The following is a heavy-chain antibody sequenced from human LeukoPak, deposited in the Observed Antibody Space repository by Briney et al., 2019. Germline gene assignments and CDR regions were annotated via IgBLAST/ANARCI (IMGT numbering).Heavy chain of an antibody. D-gene: IGHD3-10*01. CDR2: IFGNGDTT. Sequence: GRPLRLSCAASGFSFSSYAMNWVRQAPGKGLEWVSIIFGNGDTTYYADSVKGRFTVSRDNSKDTLYLQMNDLRPDDTAIYYCAKRNTMVRGGPCFDYWGQGLLVTVSS. V-gene: IGHV3-23*01. J-gene: IGHJ4*02. CDR1: GFSFSSYA. CDR3: AKRNTMVRGGPCFDY.